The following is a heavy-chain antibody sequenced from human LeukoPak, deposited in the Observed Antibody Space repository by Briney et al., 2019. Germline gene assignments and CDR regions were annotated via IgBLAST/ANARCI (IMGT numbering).Heavy chain of an antibody. D-gene: IGHD1-26*01. CDR2: INHSGST. V-gene: IGHV4-34*01. CDR1: GGSFSGYY. J-gene: IGHJ6*03. CDR3: ARGRESYYNYYMDV. Sequence: SETLSLTCAVYGGSFSGYYWSWIRQPPGKGLEWIGEINHSGSTNYNPSLKSRVTISVDTSKNQFSLKLSTVTAADTAVYYCARGRESYYNYYMDVWGKGTTVTVSS.